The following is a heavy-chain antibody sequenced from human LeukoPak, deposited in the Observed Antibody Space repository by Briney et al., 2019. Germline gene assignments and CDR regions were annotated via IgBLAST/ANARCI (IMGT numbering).Heavy chain of an antibody. V-gene: IGHV3-23*01. CDR2: IGSSGGGI. D-gene: IGHD5-12*01. CDR3: AKIPSATENFDY. J-gene: IGHJ4*02. Sequence: GGSLRLSCAASGFTFSTYTMYWVRHPPGKGLERVSIIGSSGGGIHYADSVKGRFTISRDNAKNTLYLQMDSLRAEDTAIYYCAKIPSATENFDYWGQGTLVMVSS. CDR1: GFTFSTYT.